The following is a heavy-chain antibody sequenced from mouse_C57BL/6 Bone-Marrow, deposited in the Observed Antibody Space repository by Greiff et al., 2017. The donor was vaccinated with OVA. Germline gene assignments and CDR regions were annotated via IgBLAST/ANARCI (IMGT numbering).Heavy chain of an antibody. D-gene: IGHD2-4*01. CDR1: GYTFTSYW. J-gene: IGHJ3*01. Sequence: QVQLQQPGAELVKPGASVKMSCKASGYTFTSYWITWVKQRPGQGLEWIGDIYPGSGSTNYNEKFKSKATLTVDTSSSTAYMQLSSLTSDDSAVYYCARGEYYDYDGFAYGGQGTLVTVSA. V-gene: IGHV1-55*01. CDR3: ARGEYYDYDGFAY. CDR2: IYPGSGST.